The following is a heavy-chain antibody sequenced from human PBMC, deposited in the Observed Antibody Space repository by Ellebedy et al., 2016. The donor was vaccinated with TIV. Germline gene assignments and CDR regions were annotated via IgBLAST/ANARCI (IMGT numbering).Heavy chain of an antibody. CDR2: ISSSGSTI. V-gene: IGHV3-11*04. D-gene: IGHD3-9*01. J-gene: IGHJ5*02. CDR1: GFTFSDYY. Sequence: GESLKISCAASGFTFSDYYMSWIRQAPGKGLEWVSYISSSGSTIYYADSVKGRFTISRDNAKNSLYLQMNSLRAEDTAVYYCARGFNLMTGYIQNWFDPWGQGTLVTVSS. CDR3: ARGFNLMTGYIQNWFDP.